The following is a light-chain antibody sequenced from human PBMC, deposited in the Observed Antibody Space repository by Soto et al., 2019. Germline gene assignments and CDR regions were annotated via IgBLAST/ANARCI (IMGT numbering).Light chain of an antibody. V-gene: IGKV1-39*01. CDR2: AAF. J-gene: IGKJ1*01. CDR1: QSISNY. Sequence: DLQMTQSPSSLSASVGDRVTITCRASQSISNYVNWYQQKPGKAPKLLIYAAFNLQGGVPSRFSGSGSGTDFTLTISSLQPEDFATYYCQQSYSSPETFGQGTKVEI. CDR3: QQSYSSPET.